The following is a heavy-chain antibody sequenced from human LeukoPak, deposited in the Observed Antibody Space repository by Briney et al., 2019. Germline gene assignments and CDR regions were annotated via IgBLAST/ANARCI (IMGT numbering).Heavy chain of an antibody. D-gene: IGHD3-22*01. CDR3: ARRLMYYYDSSGYDVAFDI. CDR1: GYRFTSYW. V-gene: IGHV5-51*01. J-gene: IGHJ3*02. Sequence: GESLKISCKGSGYRFTSYWIGWVRQMPGKGLEWMGIIYPGDSDTRYSPSFQGQVTISADKSITTAYLQWSSLKASDTAIYYCARRLMYYYDSSGYDVAFDIWGQGTMVTVSS. CDR2: IYPGDSDT.